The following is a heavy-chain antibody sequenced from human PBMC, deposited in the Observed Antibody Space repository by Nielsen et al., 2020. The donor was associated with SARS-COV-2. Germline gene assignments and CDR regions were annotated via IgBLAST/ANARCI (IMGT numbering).Heavy chain of an antibody. D-gene: IGHD3-9*01. CDR1: GFTFDDYA. Sequence: GGSLRLSCAASGFTFDDYALSWVRQVPGKGLEWDSRITWNGDTTGYADSVKGRFTISRDNARNSLFLQMNSLRAEDTAIYYCARDRDVDYLDSWGQGTLVTVSS. CDR3: ARDRDVDYLDS. CDR2: ITWNGDTT. J-gene: IGHJ1*01. V-gene: IGHV3-20*04.